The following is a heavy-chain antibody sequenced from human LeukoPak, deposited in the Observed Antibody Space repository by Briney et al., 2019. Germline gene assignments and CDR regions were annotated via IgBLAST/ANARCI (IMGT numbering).Heavy chain of an antibody. D-gene: IGHD4-17*01. CDR3: ATYPTVRGFDY. J-gene: IGHJ4*02. V-gene: IGHV3-48*01. CDR1: GFTFSSYS. CDR2: ISSSSSTI. Sequence: GGSLRLSCAASGFTFSSYSMNWVRQAPGKGLEWVSYISSSSSTIYYADSVKGRFTISRDNAKNSLYLQMNSLRAEDTAVYYCATYPTVRGFDYWGQGTLVTVSS.